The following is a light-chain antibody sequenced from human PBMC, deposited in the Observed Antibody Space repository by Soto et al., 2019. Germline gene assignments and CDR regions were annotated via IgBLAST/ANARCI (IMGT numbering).Light chain of an antibody. CDR2: LEGSGSY. Sequence: QLVLTQSSSASASLGSSVKLTCTQSSGHRSYIIAWHQQQPGKAPRYLMKLEGSGSYNKGSGVPDRFSGSSSGADRYLTMSNLQSEDEADYYCETWDSNIRVFGGGTKLTVL. CDR3: ETWDSNIRV. J-gene: IGLJ2*01. CDR1: SGHRSYI. V-gene: IGLV4-60*03.